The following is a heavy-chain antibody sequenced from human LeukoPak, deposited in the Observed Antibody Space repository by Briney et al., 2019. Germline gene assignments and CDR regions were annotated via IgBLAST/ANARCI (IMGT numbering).Heavy chain of an antibody. Sequence: ASVNVSFKVSGYTLTELPMHWVRQAPGKGLEWMGGFDPEDGETIYAQKFQGRVTMTEDTSTDTAYMELSSLRSEDTAVYYCATGPITIFGVVTAFDYWGQGTLVTVSS. D-gene: IGHD3-3*01. CDR1: GYTLTELP. J-gene: IGHJ4*02. V-gene: IGHV1-24*01. CDR3: ATGPITIFGVVTAFDY. CDR2: FDPEDGET.